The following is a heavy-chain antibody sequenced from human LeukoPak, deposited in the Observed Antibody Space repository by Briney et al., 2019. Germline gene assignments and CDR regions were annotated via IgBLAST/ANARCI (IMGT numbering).Heavy chain of an antibody. CDR2: ISYDGSNK. D-gene: IGHD6-19*01. CDR3: ALLSSGFDY. CDR1: GFNFRAYC. Sequence: GGSLRLSCTTSGFNFRAYCMGWVRQAPGKGLEWVAVISYDGSNKYYADSVKGRFTISRDNSKNTLYLQMNSLRVEDTAVYYCALLSSGFDYWGQGTLVTVSS. J-gene: IGHJ4*02. V-gene: IGHV3-30*19.